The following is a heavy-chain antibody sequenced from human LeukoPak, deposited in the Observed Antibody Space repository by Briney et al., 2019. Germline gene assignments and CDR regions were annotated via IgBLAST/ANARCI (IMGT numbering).Heavy chain of an antibody. V-gene: IGHV4-38-2*01. J-gene: IGHJ4*02. CDR2: IYHSGST. CDR1: GYSISSGYY. D-gene: IGHD3-10*01. Sequence: PSETLSLTCAVSGYSISSGYYWGRIRQPPGKGLEWIGSIYHSGSTYYNPSLKSRVTISVDTSKNQFSLKLSSVTAADTAVYYCAGLGEAYWGQGTLVTISS. CDR3: AGLGEAY.